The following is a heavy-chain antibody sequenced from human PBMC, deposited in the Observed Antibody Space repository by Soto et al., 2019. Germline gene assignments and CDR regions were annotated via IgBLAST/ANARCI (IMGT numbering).Heavy chain of an antibody. CDR2: IKSNGGST. J-gene: IGHJ4*02. CDR1: GFTFSRYA. V-gene: IGHV3-64*01. CDR3: ARDGGSYYLDS. Sequence: EVQLVESGGGLVQPGGSLRLSCAASGFTFSRYAMNWVRQAPGKGLEYVSAIKSNGGSTYYANSVKGRFTISRDNSKNTLYLQMGSLRAEDMAVYYCARDGGSYYLDSWGQGTLVTVSS. D-gene: IGHD1-26*01.